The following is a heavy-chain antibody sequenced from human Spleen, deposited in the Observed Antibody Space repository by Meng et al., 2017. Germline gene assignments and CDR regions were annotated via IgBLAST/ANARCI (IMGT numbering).Heavy chain of an antibody. CDR2: IGHSGFT. CDR3: VRSRAWVRTGFDP. CDR1: GDSISSSDSY. V-gene: IGHV4-39*01. J-gene: IGHJ5*02. D-gene: IGHD1/OR15-1a*01. Sequence: QPQLQESGPGLVKPSETLPRTCSVSGDSISSSDSYWGWIRQSPGKGLEWIGSIGHSGFTYYTPSLESRVTVSVDTSRSQFSLELTSVTAADTAVYYCVRSRAWVRTGFDPWGQGTLVTVSS.